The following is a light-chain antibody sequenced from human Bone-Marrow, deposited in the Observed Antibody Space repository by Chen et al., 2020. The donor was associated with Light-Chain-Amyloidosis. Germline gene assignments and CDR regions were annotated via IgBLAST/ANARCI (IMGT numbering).Light chain of an antibody. CDR2: DAS. V-gene: IGKV1-33*01. Sequence: DIQMPQSPSSLSASVGDRVTITCQASQDIRNYLNWYQQKPGKAPKLLIYDASNLETGVPSRFSGSGSGTDFTFTISSLQPEDIATYYCQQYDNLPSFTFGPGTKVDIK. J-gene: IGKJ3*01. CDR3: QQYDNLPSFT. CDR1: QDIRNY.